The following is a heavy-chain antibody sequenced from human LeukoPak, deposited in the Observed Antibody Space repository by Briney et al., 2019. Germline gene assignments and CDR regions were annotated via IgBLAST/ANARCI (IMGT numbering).Heavy chain of an antibody. V-gene: IGHV3-7*01. D-gene: IGHD2-21*01. Sequence: PGGSLRLPCAASGFTFSSYWMSWVRQAPGKGLEWVANIKQDGSEKYYVDSVKGRFTISRDDANSAVHLEMNSLRAEDTAIYYCARETLNCGGDCFDYWGQGALVTVST. CDR2: IKQDGSEK. CDR3: ARETLNCGGDCFDY. CDR1: GFTFSSYW. J-gene: IGHJ4*02.